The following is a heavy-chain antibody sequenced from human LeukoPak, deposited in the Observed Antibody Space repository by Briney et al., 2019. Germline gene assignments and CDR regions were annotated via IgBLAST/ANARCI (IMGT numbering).Heavy chain of an antibody. J-gene: IGHJ4*02. D-gene: IGHD2-2*02. Sequence: PGGSLRLSCAASQSTFSSYNMNWVRQARGKGLEGVSFISSGGSYIYSAYYAEAGKIRFTISRHNSRNSLYLQLNSLRAEDTAVYYCASSTSYYNFDYWGQGALVTVSS. CDR1: QSTFSSYN. CDR2: ISSGGSYIYSA. V-gene: IGHV3-21*01. CDR3: ASSTSYYNFDY.